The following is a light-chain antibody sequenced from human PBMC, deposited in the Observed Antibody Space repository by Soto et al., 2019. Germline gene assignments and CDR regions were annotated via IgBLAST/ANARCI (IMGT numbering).Light chain of an antibody. CDR1: QSVSSSY. J-gene: IGKJ1*01. CDR2: GAS. Sequence: DIVLMQSPGTLCLSTGERATLSCRASQSVSSSYLAWYQQKPGQAPRLLIYGASSRATGIPDRFSGSGSGTDFTLTISRLKPEDFAVYYCQQYGSSRGTFGQGTRVDIK. V-gene: IGKV3-20*01. CDR3: QQYGSSRGT.